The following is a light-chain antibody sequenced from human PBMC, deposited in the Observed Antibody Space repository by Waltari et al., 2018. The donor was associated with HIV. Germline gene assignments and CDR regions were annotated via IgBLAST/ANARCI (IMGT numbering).Light chain of an antibody. CDR2: WAS. V-gene: IGKV4-1*01. Sequence: DIVMTPSPDSLAVSLGAKATIKCTSSHNVFYSSNNRNYLSWYQQKPGQPPKLIFYWASSRQSGVTDRFSGSGSGTDFTLTISSLQAEDVAVYFCQQTYSIPPTFGGGTKVEI. CDR3: QQTYSIPPT. CDR1: HNVFYSSNNRNY. J-gene: IGKJ4*01.